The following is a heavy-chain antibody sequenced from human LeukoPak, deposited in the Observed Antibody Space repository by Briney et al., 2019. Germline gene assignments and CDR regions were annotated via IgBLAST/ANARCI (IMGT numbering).Heavy chain of an antibody. V-gene: IGHV5-51*01. CDR1: GYSFTSYW. Sequence: GESLKISCKGSGYSFTSYWIGWVRQMPGKGLEWMGIIYPGDSDTRYSPSFQGQVTISADKSISTAYLQWSSLKASDTAMYYCARHVTLPNCSGGSCYRTGWFGPWGQGTLVTVSS. CDR2: IYPGDSDT. J-gene: IGHJ5*02. CDR3: ARHVTLPNCSGGSCYRTGWFGP. D-gene: IGHD2-15*01.